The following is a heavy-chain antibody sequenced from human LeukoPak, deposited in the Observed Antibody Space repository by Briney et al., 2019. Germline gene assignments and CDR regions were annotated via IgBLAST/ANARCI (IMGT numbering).Heavy chain of an antibody. CDR2: IYYSGST. V-gene: IGHV4-59*01. CDR3: ARVPSGWFGGAIDY. CDR1: GGSMNNYY. D-gene: IGHD6-19*01. Sequence: PSETLSLTCTVSGGSMNNYYWSWIRQPPGRGLEWIGYIYYSGSTNYNPSLKSRVTISVDMSKNQFSLKLSSVTAADTAEYFCARVPSGWFGGAIDYWGQGTLVTVSS. J-gene: IGHJ4*02.